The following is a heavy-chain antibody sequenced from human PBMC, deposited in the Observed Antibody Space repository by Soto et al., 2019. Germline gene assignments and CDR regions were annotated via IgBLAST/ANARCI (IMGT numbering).Heavy chain of an antibody. CDR3: ARARGKLVLHY. J-gene: IGHJ4*02. D-gene: IGHD3-10*01. Sequence: VGSLRLSCAASVCTFSGYFMTWIRHSPGRGLEWVSYISSSADAIYYADSVKGRFTIYRDNPKKLLFLQMNSLRGEDTAVYYCARARGKLVLHYWGQGALVTVSS. CDR1: VCTFSGYF. V-gene: IGHV3-11*01. CDR2: ISSSADAI.